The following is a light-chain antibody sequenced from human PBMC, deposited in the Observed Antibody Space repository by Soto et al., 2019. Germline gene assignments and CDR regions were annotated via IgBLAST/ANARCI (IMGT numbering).Light chain of an antibody. CDR3: LQHGTYPLT. Sequence: DIQMPQFPSSLSASVRERVTITCRASQGIRNYLGWYQQKPGKPPKRLIYAASSLQSGVPSRFSGSGSGTEFTLAISSLQPEDSATFYCLQHGTYPLTFGQGKKVEIK. CDR2: AAS. J-gene: IGKJ1*01. CDR1: QGIRNY. V-gene: IGKV1-17*01.